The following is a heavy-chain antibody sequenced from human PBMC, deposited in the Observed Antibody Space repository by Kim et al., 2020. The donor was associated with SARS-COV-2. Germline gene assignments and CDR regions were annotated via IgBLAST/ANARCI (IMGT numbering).Heavy chain of an antibody. Sequence: SETLSLTCAVYGGSFSGYYWSWIRQPPGKGLEWIGDINHSGSTNYNPSLKSRVTISVDTSKNQYSLKLNSVTAADTAVYYCARGSPSITMVRGVSIVPYFDDWGQGTLVTVPS. CDR3: ARGSPSITMVRGVSIVPYFDD. V-gene: IGHV4-34*01. CDR2: INHSGST. CDR1: GGSFSGYY. J-gene: IGHJ4*02. D-gene: IGHD3-10*01.